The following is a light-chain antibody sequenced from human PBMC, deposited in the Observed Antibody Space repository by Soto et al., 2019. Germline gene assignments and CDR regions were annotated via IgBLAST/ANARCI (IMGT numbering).Light chain of an antibody. CDR3: QQSSSSPWLT. V-gene: IGKV1-39*01. J-gene: IGKJ4*01. CDR2: RSS. CDR1: QTIATS. Sequence: DIQLTQSPSSLSASVWDRVTITCRASQTIATSLNWYQQKPGKPPNLLIYRSSKLQTGVPSRFSGSGSGTDFTLTINHVQPEDFATYYCQQSSSSPWLTFGGGTQVEMK.